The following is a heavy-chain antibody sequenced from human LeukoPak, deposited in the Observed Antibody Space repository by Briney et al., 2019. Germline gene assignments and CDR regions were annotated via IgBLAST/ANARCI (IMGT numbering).Heavy chain of an antibody. CDR1: EFSFTNYA. CDR2: ISGSGGGT. Sequence: GGSLRLSCVGSEFSFTNYAMSWVRQAPGRGLEWVSSISGSGGGTYYADSVKGRFTISRDNSKNTLYLQMNSLRAEDTAVYYCARGRYFDRYWGQGTLVTVSS. J-gene: IGHJ4*02. D-gene: IGHD3-9*01. V-gene: IGHV3-23*01. CDR3: ARGRYFDRY.